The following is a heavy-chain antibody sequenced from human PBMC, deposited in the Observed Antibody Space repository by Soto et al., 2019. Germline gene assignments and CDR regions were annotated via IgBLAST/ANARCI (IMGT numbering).Heavy chain of an antibody. CDR2: ISGSGGST. J-gene: IGHJ3*02. D-gene: IGHD5-18*01. CDR1: QFTFSNYG. CDR3: AKPLDGYSYGYAVDI. V-gene: IGHV3-23*01. Sequence: EVRLLESGGGLVQRGGSLRLSCAASQFTFSNYGMNWVRQAPGKGLEWVSGISGSGGSTYYADSVKGRFTISRDDSKNTRYLQMNSLRVEDTAVYYCAKPLDGYSYGYAVDIWGQGTMVTVSS.